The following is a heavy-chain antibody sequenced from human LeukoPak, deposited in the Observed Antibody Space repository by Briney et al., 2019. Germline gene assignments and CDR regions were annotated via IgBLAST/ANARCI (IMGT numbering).Heavy chain of an antibody. J-gene: IGHJ4*02. CDR1: GGSFSGYY. CDR3: ARLGVRGVIKDY. V-gene: IGHV4-34*01. Sequence: SETLSLTCAVYGGSFSGYYWSWIRQPPGKGLEWIGEINHSGSTNYNPSLKSRVTISVDTSKNQFSLKLSSVTAADTAVYYCARLGVRGVIKDYWGQGTVVTVSS. CDR2: INHSGST. D-gene: IGHD3-10*01.